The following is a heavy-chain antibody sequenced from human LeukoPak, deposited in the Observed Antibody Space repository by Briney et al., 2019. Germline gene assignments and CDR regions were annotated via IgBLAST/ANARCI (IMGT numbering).Heavy chain of an antibody. Sequence: GGSLRLSCTASEFSFSKAWMTWLRQAPGRGLEWFGQIYTKSDGGNTYYAAPVKGRFTISRDDSQNTLYLQMNNVKIEDTAVYYCTTSPGITVFGVVEDYWGQGTLVTVSS. CDR2: IYTKSDGGNT. J-gene: IGHJ4*02. CDR3: TTSPGITVFGVVEDY. D-gene: IGHD3-3*01. CDR1: EFSFSKAW. V-gene: IGHV3-15*01.